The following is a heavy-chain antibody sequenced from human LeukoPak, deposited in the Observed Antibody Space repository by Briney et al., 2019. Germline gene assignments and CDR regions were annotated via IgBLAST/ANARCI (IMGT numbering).Heavy chain of an antibody. D-gene: IGHD2-2*01. Sequence: SVKVSCKASRGTFSSYAISWVRQAPGQGLEWMGGIIPIFGAANYAQKFQGRVTITADESTSTAYMELSSLRSEDTAVYYCARSIVVVPAAIEPYNWFDPWGQGTLVTVSS. J-gene: IGHJ5*02. V-gene: IGHV1-69*01. CDR3: ARSIVVVPAAIEPYNWFDP. CDR2: IIPIFGAA. CDR1: RGTFSSYA.